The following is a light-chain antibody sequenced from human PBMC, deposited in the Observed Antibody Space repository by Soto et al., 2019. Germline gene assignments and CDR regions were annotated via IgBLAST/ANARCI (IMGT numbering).Light chain of an antibody. CDR3: YSYRSTTTLV. V-gene: IGLV2-14*01. J-gene: IGLJ1*01. Sequence: QSVLTQPASVSGSLGQSITISCTGTSTDVGGYNYVSWYQQYPGKAPKLLIYEVRNRPSGISNRFSGSKSGNTASLTISGLQPEDEANYFCYSYRSTTTLVFGTGTRSPS. CDR1: STDVGGYNY. CDR2: EVR.